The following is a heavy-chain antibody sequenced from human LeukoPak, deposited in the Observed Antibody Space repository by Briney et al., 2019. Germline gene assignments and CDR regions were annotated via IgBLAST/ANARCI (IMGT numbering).Heavy chain of an antibody. V-gene: IGHV1-2*02. CDR3: ARDGYYYDDSGYYYY. Sequence: GASVKVSCKASGYTFTGYYMHWVRQAPGQGLEWMGWINPNSGGTNYAQKFQGRVTMTRDTSISTVYMELSRLRSDDTAVYYCARDGYYYDDSGYYYYWGQGTLVTVSS. J-gene: IGHJ4*02. CDR2: INPNSGGT. D-gene: IGHD3-22*01. CDR1: GYTFTGYY.